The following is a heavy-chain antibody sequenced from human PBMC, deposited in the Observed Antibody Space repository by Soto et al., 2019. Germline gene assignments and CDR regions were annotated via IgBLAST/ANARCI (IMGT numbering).Heavy chain of an antibody. J-gene: IGHJ4*02. D-gene: IGHD3-10*01. CDR3: ATSYGSGYRAFDY. V-gene: IGHV1-69*02. Sequence: QVQLVQSGAELKKPGSSVKVSCKASGDTFSFYTINWVRQAPGLGLEWMGRVNPILSMSNYAQKFQGRVTMTADKSTSTAYMDLRSLGAEDTAFYYCATSYGSGYRAFDYWGQGALVTVSS. CDR1: GDTFSFYT. CDR2: VNPILSMS.